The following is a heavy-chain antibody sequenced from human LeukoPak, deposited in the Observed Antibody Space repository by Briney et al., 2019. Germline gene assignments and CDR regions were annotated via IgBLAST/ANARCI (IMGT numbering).Heavy chain of an antibody. CDR1: GFTFDDYG. V-gene: IGHV3-20*04. D-gene: IGHD2-15*01. CDR2: INWNGGST. CDR3: ARGGGYCSGGSCYLYVFDY. Sequence: GGSLRLSCAASGFTFDDYGMSWVRQAPGKGLEWVSGINWNGGSTGYADSVKGRFTISRDNAKNSLYLQMNSLRAEDTALYYCARGGGYCSGGSCYLYVFDYWGQGTLVTVSS. J-gene: IGHJ4*02.